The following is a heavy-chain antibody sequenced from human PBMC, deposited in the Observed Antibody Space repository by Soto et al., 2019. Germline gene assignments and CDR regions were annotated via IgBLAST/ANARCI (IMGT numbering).Heavy chain of an antibody. CDR2: ISGTGDST. CDR3: AKYAGNYYHYYYMDV. D-gene: IGHD6-13*01. CDR1: EFTSSRYA. Sequence: EVQLLESGGGLVQPGGSLRLSCAGSEFTSSRYALSWVRQAPGEGLEWVSGISGTGDSTYYADSVKGRFTVSRDNSKNTLYLQMRSLRAEDTAVYYCAKYAGNYYHYYYMDVWGKGTTVTVSS. V-gene: IGHV3-23*01. J-gene: IGHJ6*03.